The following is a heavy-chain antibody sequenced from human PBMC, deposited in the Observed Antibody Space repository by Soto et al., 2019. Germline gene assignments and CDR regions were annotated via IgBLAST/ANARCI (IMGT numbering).Heavy chain of an antibody. CDR2: ISGSGGST. CDR1: GFTFSSYA. V-gene: IGHV3-23*01. Sequence: EVQLLESGGGLVQPGGSLRLSCAASGFTFSSYAMSWVRQAPGKGLEWVSAISGSGGSTYYADSVEGRFTISRVNSKNTLYLQMNSLRPEDTAVYSGEGSGWPYYFDYWGQGSLVAVCS. J-gene: IGHJ4*02. CDR3: EGSGWPYYFDY. D-gene: IGHD6-19*01.